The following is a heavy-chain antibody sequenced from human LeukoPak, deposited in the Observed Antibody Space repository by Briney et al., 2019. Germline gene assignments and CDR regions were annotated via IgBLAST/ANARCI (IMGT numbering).Heavy chain of an antibody. Sequence: PGGPLRLSCAASGFVFSRYYMNWVRQAPGKGLEGISKISKSGRTIYYADSVKDRFTISRDNAKNALYLQMTSLRAEDPAMYYCAREISRYGGYAPWGGQGTLVTVSS. D-gene: IGHD5-12*01. J-gene: IGHJ4*02. V-gene: IGHV3-48*01. CDR3: AREISRYGGYAPW. CDR2: ISKSGRTI. CDR1: GFVFSRYY.